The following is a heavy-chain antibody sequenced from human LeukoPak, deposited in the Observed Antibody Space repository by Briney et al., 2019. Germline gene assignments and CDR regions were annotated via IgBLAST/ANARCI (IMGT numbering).Heavy chain of an antibody. CDR3: ARGLLAARPIRWFDP. J-gene: IGHJ5*02. V-gene: IGHV4-59*01. D-gene: IGHD6-6*01. Sequence: PSETLSLTCTVSGDSIGTDYWTWIRQSPEKGLEWIAYIQSIAGTNYNPSLKRRVTISLDTSKNQISLKLTSVTAADTAFYYCARGLLAARPIRWFDPWGQGTLVTVSS. CDR1: GDSIGTDY. CDR2: IQSIAGT.